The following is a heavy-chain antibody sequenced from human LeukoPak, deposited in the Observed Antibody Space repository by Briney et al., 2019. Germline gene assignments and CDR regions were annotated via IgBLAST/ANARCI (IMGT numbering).Heavy chain of an antibody. V-gene: IGHV3-23*01. CDR1: GFTFSSYA. CDR2: ISGSGGST. D-gene: IGHD2-2*02. CDR3: AKAFCSTSCYSYYYYMDV. Sequence: GGSLRLSCAASGFTFSSYAMSWVRQAPGKGLEWVSAISGSGGSTYYADSVKGRFTISRDNSKNTLYLQMNSLRAEDTAVYYCAKAFCSTSCYSYYYYMDVWGKGTTVTVSS. J-gene: IGHJ6*03.